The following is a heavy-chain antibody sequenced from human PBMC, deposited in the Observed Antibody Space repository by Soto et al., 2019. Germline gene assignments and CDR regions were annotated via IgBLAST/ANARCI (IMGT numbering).Heavy chain of an antibody. J-gene: IGHJ3*02. CDR2: ISAYNGNT. CDR1: GYTFTSYA. CDR3: ARDLIPMDI. V-gene: IGHV1-18*01. D-gene: IGHD2-21*01. Sequence: QVQLVQSGAEVKKPGASVKVSCKDSGYTFTSYAISWVRQAPGQGLEWMGWISAYNGNTNYAQKLQGTVTMTTDTATSTAYMEVTSLRADDAAVYYCARDLIPMDIWGQGTMVTVSS.